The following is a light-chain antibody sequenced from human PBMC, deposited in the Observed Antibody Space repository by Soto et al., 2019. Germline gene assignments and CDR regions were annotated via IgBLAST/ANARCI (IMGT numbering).Light chain of an antibody. V-gene: IGKV1-33*01. CDR3: QQYDNRPPT. CDR1: QDISNY. Sequence: DIQMTQSPSSLSASVGDRVTITCQASQDISNYLNWYQQKPGKAPKLLIYDASNLETVVPSRFSGSGSGTDFTFTISSLQTEEIATEYCQQYDNRPPTFGGGTKVEIK. CDR2: DAS. J-gene: IGKJ4*01.